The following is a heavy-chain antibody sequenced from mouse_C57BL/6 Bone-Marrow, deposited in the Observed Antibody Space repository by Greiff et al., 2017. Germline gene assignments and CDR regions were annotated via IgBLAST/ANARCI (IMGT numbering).Heavy chain of an antibody. V-gene: IGHV5-17*01. J-gene: IGHJ4*01. CDR3: ARPRTFMDY. CDR2: ISSGSSTI. Sequence: EVKLVESGGGLVKPGGSLKLSCAASGFTFSDYGMHWVRQAPEKGLEWVAYISSGSSTIYYADPVQGRFTISRANAKNTLFLQMTSLRSEDTAMYYCARPRTFMDYWGQGTSVTVSS. CDR1: GFTFSDYG.